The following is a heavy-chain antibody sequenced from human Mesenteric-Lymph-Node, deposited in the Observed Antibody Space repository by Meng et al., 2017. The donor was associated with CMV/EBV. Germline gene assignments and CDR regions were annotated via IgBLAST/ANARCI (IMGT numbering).Heavy chain of an antibody. J-gene: IGHJ3*02. CDR2: ISGSTTYI. D-gene: IGHD3-16*01. CDR1: GFTFSHYA. Sequence: GESLKISCAVSGFTFSHYAMSWVRQAPGKGLEWVSSISGSTTYIFYADSVKGRFTISRDNSKNTLYLQMNSLRAEDTAVYYCARVWGRNGAFDIWGQGTMVTVSS. CDR3: ARVWGRNGAFDI. V-gene: IGHV3-21*01.